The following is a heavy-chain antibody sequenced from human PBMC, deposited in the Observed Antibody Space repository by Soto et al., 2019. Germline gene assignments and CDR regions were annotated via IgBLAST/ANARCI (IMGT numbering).Heavy chain of an antibody. CDR3: ASAYYDFWSGYLGYGMDV. CDR1: GYSISSGYY. CDR2: IYHSGST. V-gene: IGHV4-38-2*01. Sequence: SSETLSLTCAVSGYSISSGYYWGWIRQPPGKGLEWIGSIYHSGSTYYNPSLKSRVTISVDTSKNQFSLKLSSVTAADTAVYYCASAYYDFWSGYLGYGMDVWGQGTTVTVSS. J-gene: IGHJ6*02. D-gene: IGHD3-3*01.